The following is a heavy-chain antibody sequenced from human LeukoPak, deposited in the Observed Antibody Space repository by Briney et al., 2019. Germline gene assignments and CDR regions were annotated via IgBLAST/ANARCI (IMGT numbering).Heavy chain of an antibody. CDR2: IYYSGST. Sequence: PSETLSLTCTVSGGSISSSSYYWGWIRQPPGKGLEWIGSIYYSGSTNYNPSLKSRVTISVDTSKNQFSLKLSSVTAADTAVYYCASLLGVRGARDDYWGQGTLVTVSS. D-gene: IGHD3-10*01. CDR1: GGSISSSSYY. CDR3: ASLLGVRGARDDY. J-gene: IGHJ4*02. V-gene: IGHV4-39*07.